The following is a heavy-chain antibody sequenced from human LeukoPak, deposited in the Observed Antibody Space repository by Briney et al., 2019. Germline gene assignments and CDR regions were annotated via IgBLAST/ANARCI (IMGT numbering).Heavy chain of an antibody. D-gene: IGHD3-22*01. CDR3: ARDKYYYDSSGSTDWYFDL. J-gene: IGHJ2*01. CDR2: IYHSGST. CDR1: GGSIRSYY. Sequence: SETLSLTCTVSGGSIRSYYWSWIRQPPGKGLEWIGEIYHSGSTNYNPSLKSRVTISVDKSKNQFSLKLSSVTAADTAVYYCARDKYYYDSSGSTDWYFDLWGRGTLVTVSS. V-gene: IGHV4-59*01.